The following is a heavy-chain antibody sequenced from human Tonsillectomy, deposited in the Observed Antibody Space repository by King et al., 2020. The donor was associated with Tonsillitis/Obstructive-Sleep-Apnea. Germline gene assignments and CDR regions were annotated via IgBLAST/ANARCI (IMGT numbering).Heavy chain of an antibody. V-gene: IGHV3-23*04. D-gene: IGHD6-19*01. J-gene: IGHJ6*02. CDR3: AKGKDNSVWYYYGMDV. CDR2: ISGSGGGT. CDR1: GFTFSSYA. Sequence: VQLVESGGGLVQPGGSLRLSCAASGFTFSSYAMNWVRQAPGKGLEWVSAISGSGGGTYSANSVRGRFTISRDNSKNTLYLPMNSLTVEHTAVYYCAKGKDNSVWYYYGMDVCGQGTTVTVSS.